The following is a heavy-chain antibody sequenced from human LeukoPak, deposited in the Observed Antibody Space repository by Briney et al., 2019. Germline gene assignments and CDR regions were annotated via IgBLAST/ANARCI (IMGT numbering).Heavy chain of an antibody. CDR3: AKMGVTTTYDAFDI. Sequence: GGSLRLSCTASGFTFSSYALGWVRQAPGKGLEWVSRISGSGDSTYYADSVKGRFTTSRDNSKNTLYVQMNSLRAEDTAIYYCAKMGVTTTYDAFDIWGQGTMVGVSS. CDR1: GFTFSSYA. D-gene: IGHD2-21*02. CDR2: ISGSGDST. J-gene: IGHJ3*02. V-gene: IGHV3-23*01.